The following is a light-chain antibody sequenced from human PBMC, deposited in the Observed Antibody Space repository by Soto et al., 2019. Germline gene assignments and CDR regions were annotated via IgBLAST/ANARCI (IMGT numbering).Light chain of an antibody. Sequence: EIVLTQAPGTLSLSPGQRATLSCRASESISRDYLAWYQQRLGQAPRLLIYGASTGATGIQDRFSGSGSGTDFTLNISRLEPEDFAIYYCQQYGGVPYTFGQGTKLELK. CDR2: GAS. CDR3: QQYGGVPYT. V-gene: IGKV3-20*01. J-gene: IGKJ2*01. CDR1: ESISRDY.